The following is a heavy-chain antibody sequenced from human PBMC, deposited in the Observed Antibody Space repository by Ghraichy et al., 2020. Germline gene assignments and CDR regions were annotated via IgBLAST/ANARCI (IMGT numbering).Heavy chain of an antibody. CDR3: AAPWGSSSEYYYYYGMDV. CDR1: GSPFTSPA. J-gene: IGHJ6*02. D-gene: IGHD6-6*01. V-gene: IGHV1-58*01. CDR2: IVVGSGNT. Sequence: SVKVSCKASGSPFTSPAAQWVRQARGQRLEWIGWIVVGSGNTNYAQKFQERVTITRDMSTSTAYMELSSLRSEDTAVYYCAAPWGSSSEYYYYYGMDVWGQGTTVTVSS.